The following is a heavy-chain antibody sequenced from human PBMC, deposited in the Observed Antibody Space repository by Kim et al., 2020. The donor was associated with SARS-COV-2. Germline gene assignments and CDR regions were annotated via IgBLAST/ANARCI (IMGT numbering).Heavy chain of an antibody. Sequence: SVKVSCKASGGTFSSYAISWVRQAPGQGLEWMGGIIPIFGTANYAQKFQGRVTITADESTSTAYMELSSLRSEDTAVYYCARLRSRIAAAGTRSPYYYYYGMDVWGQGTTVTVSS. V-gene: IGHV1-69*13. CDR3: ARLRSRIAAAGTRSPYYYYYGMDV. CDR1: GGTFSSYA. CDR2: IIPIFGTA. J-gene: IGHJ6*02. D-gene: IGHD6-13*01.